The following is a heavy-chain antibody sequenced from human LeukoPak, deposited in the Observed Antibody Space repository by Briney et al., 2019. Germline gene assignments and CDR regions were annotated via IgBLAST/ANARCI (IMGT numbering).Heavy chain of an antibody. Sequence: TSETLSLTCTVSGGSISRDYWSWIRQAAGKELEWIGRIYTGGSTNYNPSLRSRVTMSIDTSKNQFSLKLSSVTAADTAVYYCARGSSIDFDYWGPGTLVTVSS. V-gene: IGHV4-4*07. CDR2: IYTGGST. CDR1: GGSISRDY. D-gene: IGHD2/OR15-2a*01. J-gene: IGHJ4*02. CDR3: ARGSSIDFDY.